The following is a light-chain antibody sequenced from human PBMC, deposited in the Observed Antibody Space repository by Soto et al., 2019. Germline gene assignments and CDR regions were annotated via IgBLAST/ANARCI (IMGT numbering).Light chain of an antibody. CDR1: QSVSSTY. V-gene: IGKV3-20*01. Sequence: EIVLTQSPGTLSLSPGERATLSCRASQSVSSTYLAWYQQKPGQAPRLLIYGASSRATGIPDRFSGRGSGTDFSLTISRLEPEDFAAYYCQQYESSPTTFGGGTKVEIK. CDR2: GAS. J-gene: IGKJ4*01. CDR3: QQYESSPTT.